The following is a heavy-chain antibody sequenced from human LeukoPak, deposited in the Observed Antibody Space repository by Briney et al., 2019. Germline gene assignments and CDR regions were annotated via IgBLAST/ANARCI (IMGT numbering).Heavy chain of an antibody. Sequence: ASVKVSCKASGYTFTSYGISWVRQAPGQGLEWMGWISAYNGNTNYAQKLQGRVTMTTDTSTSTAYMELRSLRSDDTAVYYCARGPSEQLETYYYYYYMDVWGKGTTVTVSS. CDR3: ARGPSEQLETYYYYYYMDV. V-gene: IGHV1-18*01. CDR1: GYTFTSYG. CDR2: ISAYNGNT. J-gene: IGHJ6*03. D-gene: IGHD6-13*01.